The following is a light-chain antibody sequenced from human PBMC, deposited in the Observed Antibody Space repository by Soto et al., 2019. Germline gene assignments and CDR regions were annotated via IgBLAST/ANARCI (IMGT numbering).Light chain of an antibody. Sequence: SYELTQPPSVSVSPGQTASITCSGDKLGDKYTSWYQQKAGQSPVLVIYQDNKRPSGIPERVSGSNSGNTATLTISGTQAIDEADYYCQAWDSSAAIFGTGTQLTVL. CDR1: KLGDKY. V-gene: IGLV3-1*01. CDR3: QAWDSSAAI. J-gene: IGLJ1*01. CDR2: QDN.